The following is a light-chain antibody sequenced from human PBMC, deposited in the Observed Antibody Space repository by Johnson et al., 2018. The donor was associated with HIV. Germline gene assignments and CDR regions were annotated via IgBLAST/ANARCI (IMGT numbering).Light chain of an antibody. V-gene: IGLV1-51*01. CDR2: DNY. CDR3: GTWDSSLSAGV. Sequence: QSVLTQPPSVSAAPGQKVTISCSGSSSNIGNNDVSWYRHLPGTAPKLLIYDNYKRPSGIPDRFSGSKSGTSATLGITGLQTGDEADYYCGTWDSSLSAGVFGTGTKVTVL. J-gene: IGLJ1*01. CDR1: SSNIGNND.